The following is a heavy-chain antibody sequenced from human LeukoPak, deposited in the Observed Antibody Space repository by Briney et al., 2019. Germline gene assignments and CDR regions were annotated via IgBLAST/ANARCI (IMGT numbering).Heavy chain of an antibody. CDR2: IIPIFGTA. CDR1: GGTFSSYA. CDR3: ARNGGSGSYYREYNWFDP. Sequence: ASVKVSCKASGGTFSSYAISWVRQAPGQGLEWMGGIIPIFGTANYAQKFQGRVTITADESTSTAYMELSSLRSEDTAVYYCARNGGSGSYYREYNWFDPWGQGTLVTVSS. D-gene: IGHD3-10*01. J-gene: IGHJ5*02. V-gene: IGHV1-69*13.